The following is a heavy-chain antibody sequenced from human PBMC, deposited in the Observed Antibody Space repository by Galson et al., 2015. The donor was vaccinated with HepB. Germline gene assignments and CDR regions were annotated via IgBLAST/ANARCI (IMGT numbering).Heavy chain of an antibody. D-gene: IGHD1-26*01. J-gene: IGHJ4*02. CDR2: ISAYNGNT. CDR1: GYTFTSYG. CDR3: GRWELLEGSFIDY. Sequence: SVKVSCKASGYTFTSYGISWVRQAPGQGLEWMGWISAYNGNTNYAQKLPGRVTMTTDTSTSTAYMELRSLRSDDTAVYYCGRWELLEGSFIDYWGQGTLVTVSS. V-gene: IGHV1-18*04.